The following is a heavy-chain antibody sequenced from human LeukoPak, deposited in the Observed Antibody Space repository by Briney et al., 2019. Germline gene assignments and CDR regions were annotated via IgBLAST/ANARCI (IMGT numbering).Heavy chain of an antibody. D-gene: IGHD2-2*01. CDR1: GFTFSSYA. J-gene: IGHJ5*02. V-gene: IGHV3-30-3*02. CDR2: ISYDGSNK. CDR3: ASTLLGYCSSTSCWDGPPHWFDP. Sequence: GGSLRLSCAASGFTFSSYAMHWVRQAPGKGLEGVAVISYDGSNKYYADSVKGRFTISRDNSKNTLYLQMNSLRAEDTAVYYCASTLLGYCSSTSCWDGPPHWFDPWGQGTLVTVSS.